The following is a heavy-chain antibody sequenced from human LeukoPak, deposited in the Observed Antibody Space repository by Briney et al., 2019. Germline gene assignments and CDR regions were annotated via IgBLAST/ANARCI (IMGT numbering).Heavy chain of an antibody. V-gene: IGHV4-34*01. D-gene: IGHD3-16*02. CDR2: INHSGST. Sequence: SETLSLTCAVYGGSFSGYYWSWIRQPPGKGLEWIGEINHSGSTNYNPSLKSRVTISVDTSKNQFSLKLSSVTAADTAVYYCARRDYAWGSYRYWGQGTLVTVSS. CDR1: GGSFSGYY. J-gene: IGHJ4*02. CDR3: ARRDYAWGSYRY.